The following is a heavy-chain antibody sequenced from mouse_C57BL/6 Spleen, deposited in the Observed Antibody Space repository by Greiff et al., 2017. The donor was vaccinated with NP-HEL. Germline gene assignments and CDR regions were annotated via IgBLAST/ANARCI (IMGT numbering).Heavy chain of an antibody. J-gene: IGHJ4*01. V-gene: IGHV1-69*01. D-gene: IGHD2-3*01. CDR2: IDPSDSYT. CDR3: ASTAYDGYHYYAMDY. Sequence: QVQLKQPGAELVMPGASVKLSCKASGYTFTSYWMHWVKQRPGQGLEWIGEIDPSDSYTNYNQKFKGKSTLTVDKSSSTAYMQLSSLTSEDSAVYYCASTAYDGYHYYAMDYWGQGTSVTVSS. CDR1: GYTFTSYW.